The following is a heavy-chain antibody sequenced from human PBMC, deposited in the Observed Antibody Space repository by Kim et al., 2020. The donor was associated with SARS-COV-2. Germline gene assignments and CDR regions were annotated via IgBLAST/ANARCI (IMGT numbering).Heavy chain of an antibody. CDR1: GFTFDDYA. J-gene: IGHJ4*01. D-gene: IGHD3-22*01. CDR2: ISWNSGYI. CDR3: AKGSGDYYDSSGSYFAS. V-gene: IGHV3-9*01. Sequence: GGSLRLSCAASGFTFDDYAMHWVRQAPGKGLEWVSGISWNSGYIDYADSVKGRFTISRDNAKNSLYLQMSSLRPEDTALYYCAKGSGDYYDSSGSYFAS.